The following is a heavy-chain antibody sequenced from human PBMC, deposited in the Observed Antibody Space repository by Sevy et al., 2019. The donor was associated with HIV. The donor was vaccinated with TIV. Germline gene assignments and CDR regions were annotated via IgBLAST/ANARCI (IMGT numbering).Heavy chain of an antibody. V-gene: IGHV1-3*01. CDR1: GYTFTSYA. Sequence: ASVKVSCKASGYTFTSYAMHWVRQAPGQRLEWMGWINAGNGNTKYSQKFQGRVTITRDTSASTAYMELSSLRSEDTAVYYCARDQTRQLVVPAAISPNDAFDIWGQWTMVTVSS. CDR3: ARDQTRQLVVPAAISPNDAFDI. CDR2: INAGNGNT. D-gene: IGHD2-2*01. J-gene: IGHJ3*02.